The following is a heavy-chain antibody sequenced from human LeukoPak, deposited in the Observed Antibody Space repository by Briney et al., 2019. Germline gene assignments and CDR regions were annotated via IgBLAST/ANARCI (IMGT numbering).Heavy chain of an antibody. V-gene: IGHV3-48*03. Sequence: GGSLRLSCAASRFTFSSYEMNWVRQAPGRGLEWVSYISSSGSTTYYADSVKGRFTISRDNAKNSLYLQMNSLRAEDTAVYSCARVNDYDSGSLYRPIDYWGQGTLVTVSS. J-gene: IGHJ4*02. CDR2: ISSSGSTT. CDR3: ARVNDYDSGSLYRPIDY. D-gene: IGHD3-10*01. CDR1: RFTFSSYE.